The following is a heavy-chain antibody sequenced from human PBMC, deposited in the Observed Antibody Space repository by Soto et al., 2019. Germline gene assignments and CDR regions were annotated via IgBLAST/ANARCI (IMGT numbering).Heavy chain of an antibody. CDR1: GGPISRYY. J-gene: IGHJ6*03. CDR3: ARDYYYYMDV. CDR2: IYYSGST. V-gene: IGHV4-59*01. Sequence: QVQLQESGPGLVRPSETLSLTCTVSGGPISRYYWHWTRQPPGKGLEWIANIYYSGSTKYNPSLRRRVSISGDTAKNQLSLKLSSVTAADTAVYYCARDYYYYMDVWGTGTTVTVSS.